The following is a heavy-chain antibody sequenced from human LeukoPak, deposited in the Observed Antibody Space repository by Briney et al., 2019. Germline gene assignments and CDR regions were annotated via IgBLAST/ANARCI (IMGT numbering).Heavy chain of an antibody. D-gene: IGHD3-3*01. CDR2: IYYSGST. CDR1: GGSISSYY. Sequence: PAETLSLTCTVSGGSISSYYWSWIRQPPGKGLEWIGYIYYSGSTNYNPPLKSRVTISVDTSKNQFSLKMSSVTAADTAVYYCARGAYYDFWSGYYRKYYGMDVWGQGTTVTVSS. V-gene: IGHV4-59*01. J-gene: IGHJ6*02. CDR3: ARGAYYDFWSGYYRKYYGMDV.